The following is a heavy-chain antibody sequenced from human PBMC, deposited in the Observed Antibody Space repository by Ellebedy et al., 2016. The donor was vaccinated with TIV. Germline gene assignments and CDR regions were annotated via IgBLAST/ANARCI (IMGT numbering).Heavy chain of an antibody. CDR3: ARVPIVVVTALNWFDP. V-gene: IGHV3-74*01. CDR2: INSDGSST. CDR1: GFTFSSYW. Sequence: GGSLRLXXAASGFTFSSYWMHWVRKAPGKGLVWVSRINSDGSSTSYADSVKGRFTISRDNAKNTLYLQMNSLRAEDTAVYYCARVPIVVVTALNWFDPWGQGTLVTVSS. D-gene: IGHD2-21*02. J-gene: IGHJ5*02.